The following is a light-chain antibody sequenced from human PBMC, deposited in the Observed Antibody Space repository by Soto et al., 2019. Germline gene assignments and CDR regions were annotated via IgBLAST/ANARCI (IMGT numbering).Light chain of an antibody. Sequence: QSALTQPPSASGSPGQSVTISCTGTSSDVGGYNYVSWYQQHPGKAPKLMIYEVSKRPSGVPDRFSGSKSGNTASLTVSGLQAGDEADYYCSSYAGSNNFVVFGGGTTLTVL. CDR1: SSDVGGYNY. J-gene: IGLJ2*01. CDR3: SSYAGSNNFVV. V-gene: IGLV2-8*01. CDR2: EVS.